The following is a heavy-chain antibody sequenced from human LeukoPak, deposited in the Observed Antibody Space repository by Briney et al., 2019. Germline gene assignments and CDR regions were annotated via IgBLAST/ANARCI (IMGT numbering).Heavy chain of an antibody. J-gene: IGHJ4*02. CDR2: INPSGGST. Sequence: GASVKVSCKASGYTFTSYYMHWVRQAPGQGLEWMGIINPSGGSTSYAQKFQGRVTMTRDTSTSTVYMELSSLRSEDTAVYYCARVRGRGSSWHGSFDYWGQGTLVTVSS. D-gene: IGHD6-13*01. CDR3: ARVRGRGSSWHGSFDY. CDR1: GYTFTSYY. V-gene: IGHV1-46*01.